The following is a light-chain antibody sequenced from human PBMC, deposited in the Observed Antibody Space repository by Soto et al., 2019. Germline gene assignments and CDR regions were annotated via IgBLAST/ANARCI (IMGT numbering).Light chain of an antibody. Sequence: DIQMTQSPSSLSASVGDSVTITCQASQDISNYLNWYQQKPGKAPKLLIYDASNLETGVPSRFSGSGSGTDFTFTISSLQPEDIATYYCQQYDTLRVTFGPGTKVDIK. J-gene: IGKJ3*01. CDR3: QQYDTLRVT. V-gene: IGKV1-33*01. CDR1: QDISNY. CDR2: DAS.